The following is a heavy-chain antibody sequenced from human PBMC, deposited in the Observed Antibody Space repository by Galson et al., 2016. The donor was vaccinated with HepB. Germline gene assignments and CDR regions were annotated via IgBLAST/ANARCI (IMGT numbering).Heavy chain of an antibody. CDR3: AGVPCGKRLDY. CDR1: GFTFSSLS. J-gene: IGHJ4*02. Sequence: SLRLSCAVSGFTFSSLSMNWVRQAPGKGLEWVSYISSSSDTIYYADSVKGRFTISRDNAKNSLYLQMNSLRADDTAVYYCAGVPCGKRLDYWGQGTLVTVSS. D-gene: IGHD4-23*01. CDR2: ISSSSDTI. V-gene: IGHV3-48*01.